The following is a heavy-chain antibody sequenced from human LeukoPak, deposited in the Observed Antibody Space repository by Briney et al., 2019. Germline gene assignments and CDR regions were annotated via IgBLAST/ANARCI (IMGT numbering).Heavy chain of an antibody. V-gene: IGHV3-48*04. CDR3: ARDPAPTSGYYGV. J-gene: IGHJ6*04. CDR1: GFTFSSYS. D-gene: IGHD1-26*01. Sequence: GGSLRLSCAASGFTFSSYSMNWVRQAPGKGLEWVSYISSSGSTKYYADSVKGRFTISRDNAKNSLYLQMNSLRAEDTAVYYCARDPAPTSGYYGVWGKGTTVTVSS. CDR2: ISSSGSTK.